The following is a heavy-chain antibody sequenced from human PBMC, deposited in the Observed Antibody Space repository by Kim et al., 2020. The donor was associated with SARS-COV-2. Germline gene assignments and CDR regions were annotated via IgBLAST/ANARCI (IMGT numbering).Heavy chain of an antibody. CDR3: ARARVRYFGDRR. Sequence: YVDSVKGRFTISRDNAKSSLCLQMNSLRVEDTAVYYCARARVRYFGDRRGGQGTLVTVAS. J-gene: IGHJ4*02. D-gene: IGHD3-10*01. V-gene: IGHV3-7*01.